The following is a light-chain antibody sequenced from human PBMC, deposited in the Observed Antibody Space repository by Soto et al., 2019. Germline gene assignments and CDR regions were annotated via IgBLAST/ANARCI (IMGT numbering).Light chain of an antibody. J-gene: IGLJ2*01. Sequence: QAVVTQEPSLTVSAGETVTLTCASSTGAVTSGYYPNWFQQKPGQAPRALIYSTSNKYSWTPARFSGSLLGGKAALTLSGVQPEVEAEYYCLLYYGGAVVFGGGTQLTVL. CDR3: LLYYGGAVV. CDR1: TGAVTSGYY. V-gene: IGLV7-43*01. CDR2: STS.